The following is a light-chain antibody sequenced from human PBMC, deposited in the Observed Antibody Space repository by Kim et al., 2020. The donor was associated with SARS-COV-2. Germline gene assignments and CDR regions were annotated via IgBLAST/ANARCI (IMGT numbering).Light chain of an antibody. CDR3: CSYAGTYVV. J-gene: IGLJ2*01. V-gene: IGLV2-11*01. CDR1: SSDGGGYNS. Sequence: QSVTTVCTGTSSDGGGYNSVSWYQQHPGKAPKLMIDDVSKRPSGVPDRFSGAKSGNTASLTISGLQAEDEADYYCCSYAGTYVVFGGGTQLTVL. CDR2: DVS.